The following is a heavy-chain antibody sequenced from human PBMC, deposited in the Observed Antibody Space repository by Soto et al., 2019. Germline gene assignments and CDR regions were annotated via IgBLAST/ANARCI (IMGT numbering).Heavy chain of an antibody. CDR1: GGSISSYY. CDR3: AREGAARGYYYYGMGV. J-gene: IGHJ6*02. V-gene: IGHV4-59*01. Sequence: LQTLSLTCSVAGGSISSYYWSWIRQPPGKGLEWIGYIYYSGSTNYNPSLKSRVTISVDTSKNQFSLKLSSVTAADTAVYYCAREGAARGYYYYGMGVWGQGTTVTVSS. D-gene: IGHD3-16*01. CDR2: IYYSGST.